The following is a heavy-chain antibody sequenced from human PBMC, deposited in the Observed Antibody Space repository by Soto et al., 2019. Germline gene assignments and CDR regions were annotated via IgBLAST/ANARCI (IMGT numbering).Heavy chain of an antibody. Sequence: SETLSLTXAVYGGSFSGYYWSWIRQPPGKGLEWIGEINHSGSTNYNPSLKSRVTISVDTSKNQFSLKLSSVTAADTAVHYCARGHPEEYCSSTSCYSGSVDPWGQGTLVTVSS. D-gene: IGHD2-2*02. V-gene: IGHV4-34*01. CDR2: INHSGST. CDR3: ARGHPEEYCSSTSCYSGSVDP. CDR1: GGSFSGYY. J-gene: IGHJ5*02.